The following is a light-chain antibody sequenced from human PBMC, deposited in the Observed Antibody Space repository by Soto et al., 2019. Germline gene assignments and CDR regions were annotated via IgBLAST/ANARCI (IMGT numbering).Light chain of an antibody. J-gene: IGKJ4*01. V-gene: IGKV1-5*01. CDR2: DAS. CDR3: QQSYGSPT. Sequence: DIHMTQSPSTLPASVGDRVTITCRASQSISNWLAWYQQKPGKAPNLLIYDASSLQSGVPSRFSGSGFGTEFTLTISSLQPGDFATYYCQQSYGSPTFGGGTKVDIK. CDR1: QSISNW.